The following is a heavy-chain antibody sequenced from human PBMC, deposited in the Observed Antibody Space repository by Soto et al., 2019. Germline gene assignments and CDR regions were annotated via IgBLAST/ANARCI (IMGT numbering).Heavy chain of an antibody. V-gene: IGHV4-28*05. CDR3: ARGEQYSGRIFDY. CDR2: MFYNGNI. CDR1: DYSISSGNW. Sequence: SETLSLTCAVSDYSISSGNWWGWVRQPPGKGLEWIAFMFYNGNIHYNPSLKSRITINPDTSKNQYSLQLNSVTPEDTSVYFCARGEQYSGRIFDYWGQGTLVTVSS. J-gene: IGHJ4*01. D-gene: IGHD1-26*01.